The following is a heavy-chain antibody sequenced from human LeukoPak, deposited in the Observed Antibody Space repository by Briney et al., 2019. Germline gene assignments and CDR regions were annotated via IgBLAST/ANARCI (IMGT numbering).Heavy chain of an antibody. CDR1: GGSISSGGYY. J-gene: IGHJ4*02. D-gene: IGHD3-22*01. CDR2: IYYSGST. CDR3: ATTPAYYDSSGYLY. Sequence: PSETLSLTCTVSGGSISSGGYYWSWICQHPGKGLEWIGYIYYSGSTYYNPSLKSRVTISVDTSKNQFSLKLSSVTAADTAVYYCATTPAYYDSSGYLYWGQGTLVTVSS. V-gene: IGHV4-31*03.